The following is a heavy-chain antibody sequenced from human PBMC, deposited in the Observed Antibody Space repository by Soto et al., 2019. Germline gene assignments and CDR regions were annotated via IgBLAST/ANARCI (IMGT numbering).Heavy chain of an antibody. CDR1: GGTFSSYA. Sequence: QVQMVQSGAEVKKPGSSVKVFCKAPGGTFSSYAISWVRQAPGQGLEWMGGIIPIFGTAKYAQKFQGRVTITADESTSTGYMVLSSLRSEDTAVYYCARSQGGSSSLDIYYYYYYGMDVCGQGTTVTVSS. CDR3: ARSQGGSSSLDIYYYYYYGMDV. V-gene: IGHV1-69*01. CDR2: IIPIFGTA. D-gene: IGHD2-15*01. J-gene: IGHJ6*02.